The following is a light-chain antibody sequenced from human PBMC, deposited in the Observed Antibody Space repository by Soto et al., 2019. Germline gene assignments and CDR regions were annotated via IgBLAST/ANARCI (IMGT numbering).Light chain of an antibody. V-gene: IGKV3-20*01. CDR2: GGS. CDR1: QFVTSTY. J-gene: IGKJ1*01. Sequence: EIVLTQSPGTLSLPPVERATLPCMASQFVTSTYLAWYQQKPGQAPRLLIYGGSSRATGIPDRFRGSGSGTDFTLTISRLEPEDFAVYYCQQYFTSRTFGQGTKVDIK. CDR3: QQYFTSRT.